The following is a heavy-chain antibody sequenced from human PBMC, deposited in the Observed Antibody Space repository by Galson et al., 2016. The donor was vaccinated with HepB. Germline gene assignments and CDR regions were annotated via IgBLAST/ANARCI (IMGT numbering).Heavy chain of an antibody. Sequence: SVKVSCKVSGYTLTELSMHWVRQAPGKGLEWMGGFDPEDGETMYAQKFQGRVTMTEDTSTDTAYMELSSLSSEDTAVYYCATGITMITRNYYYGMDVWGQGTTVTVSS. CDR1: GYTLTELS. CDR3: ATGITMITRNYYYGMDV. J-gene: IGHJ6*02. CDR2: FDPEDGET. D-gene: IGHD3-22*01. V-gene: IGHV1-24*01.